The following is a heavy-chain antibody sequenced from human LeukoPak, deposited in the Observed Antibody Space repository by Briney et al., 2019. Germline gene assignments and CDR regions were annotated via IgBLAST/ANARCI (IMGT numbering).Heavy chain of an antibody. V-gene: IGHV3-64D*06. CDR2: IINNGGIT. D-gene: IGHD2-15*01. J-gene: IGHJ4*02. CDR3: VRDRGGTGNY. CDR1: GFTFSNYA. Sequence: PGGSLRLSCAASGFTFSNYAMHWVRQAPGKGLEYVSSIINNGGITYYADSVKGRFTISRDNSKNTLYLQMTSLRTEDTAVYYCVRDRGGTGNYWGQGTLVTVSS.